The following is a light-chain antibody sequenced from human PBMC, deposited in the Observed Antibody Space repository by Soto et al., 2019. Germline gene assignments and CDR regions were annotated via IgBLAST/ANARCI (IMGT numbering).Light chain of an antibody. Sequence: QLVLTQPPSVSEAPRQRVTISCSGSRSNIGDNAVNWYQQLPGKAPKLLIYYDDLLPSGVSDRFSGSKSGTSASLAISGVQSEDEADYYCAAWDDSLNGWVFGGGTKITVL. J-gene: IGLJ3*02. CDR3: AAWDDSLNGWV. CDR1: RSNIGDNA. CDR2: YDD. V-gene: IGLV1-36*01.